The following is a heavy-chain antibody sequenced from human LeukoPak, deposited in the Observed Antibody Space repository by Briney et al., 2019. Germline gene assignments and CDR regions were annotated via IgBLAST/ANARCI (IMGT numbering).Heavy chain of an antibody. Sequence: SVKVSCKASGGTFSSYAISWVRQAPGQGLEWMGGIIPIFGTANYAQKFQGRVTITTDESTSTAYMELSSLRSEDTAVYYCARGITGSRRLFDYWSQGTLVTVSS. CDR3: ARGITGSRRLFDY. V-gene: IGHV1-69*05. CDR1: GGTFSSYA. CDR2: IIPIFGTA. J-gene: IGHJ4*02. D-gene: IGHD1-20*01.